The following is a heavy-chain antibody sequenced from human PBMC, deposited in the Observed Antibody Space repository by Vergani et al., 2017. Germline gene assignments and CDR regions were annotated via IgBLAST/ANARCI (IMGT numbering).Heavy chain of an antibody. D-gene: IGHD3-16*01. CDR3: AKHVRAWGIDS. V-gene: IGHV3-30*02. CDR2: IQFDGSNQ. Sequence: QVQLVESGGGVVQRGGSLRLSCATSGFTLSNYDMQWIRQGPGKGLELVAFIQFDGSNQSNADSVTGRFTFSRKFSKNTLYLQMNSLRTDDTATYNCAKHVRAWGIDSWGQGTQV. J-gene: IGHJ4*02. CDR1: GFTLSNYD.